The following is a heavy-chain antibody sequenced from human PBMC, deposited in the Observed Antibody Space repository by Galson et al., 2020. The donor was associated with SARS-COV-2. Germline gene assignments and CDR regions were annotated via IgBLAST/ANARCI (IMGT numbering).Heavy chain of an antibody. CDR3: AKDEQWLATGYFDY. CDR2: SSRDGGST. D-gene: IGHD6-19*01. Sequence: GGSLRLSCAASGFTFNDYTIHWVRQAPGKGLEWVSLSSRDGGSTYYEDSVKGRFTITRDNSKNSLYLQMNSLRTEDTALYYCAKDEQWLATGYFDYWGQGTLVTVSS. CDR1: GFTFNDYT. J-gene: IGHJ4*02. V-gene: IGHV3-43*01.